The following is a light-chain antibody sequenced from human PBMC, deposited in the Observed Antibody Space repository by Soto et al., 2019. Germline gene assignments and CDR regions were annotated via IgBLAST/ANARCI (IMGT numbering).Light chain of an antibody. J-gene: IGLJ2*01. CDR1: SSNIGNNY. CDR2: DNN. Sequence: QSVLTQPPSVSAAPGQKVTISCSGSSSNIGNNYVSWYQQLPGTAPKLLIYDNNKRPSGIPDRFFGSKSGTSATLGITGLQTGDEADYYCGTWDTSLSVGIFGGGTKLTVL. CDR3: GTWDTSLSVGI. V-gene: IGLV1-51*01.